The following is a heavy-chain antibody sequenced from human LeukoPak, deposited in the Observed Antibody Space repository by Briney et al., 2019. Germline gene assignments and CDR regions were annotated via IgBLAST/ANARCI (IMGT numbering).Heavy chain of an antibody. CDR2: IYYSGST. J-gene: IGHJ4*02. CDR1: GGPISSGGYY. D-gene: IGHD2-21*02. V-gene: IGHV4-31*03. CDR3: ARAYCGGDCYAESSLIDY. Sequence: PSQTLSLTCTVSGGPISSGGYYWSWIRQHPGKGLEWIGYIYYSGSTYYNPSLKSRVTISVATSKNQFSLKLSSVTAADTAVYYCARAYCGGDCYAESSLIDYWGQGTLVTVSS.